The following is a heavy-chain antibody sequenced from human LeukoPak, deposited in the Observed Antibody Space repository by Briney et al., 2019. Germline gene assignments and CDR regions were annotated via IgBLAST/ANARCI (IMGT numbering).Heavy chain of an antibody. D-gene: IGHD3-10*01. V-gene: IGHV4-39*01. Sequence: SETLSLTCTVSGGSISSSSYYWGWIRQPPGKGLEGIGSIYYSGSTYYNPSLKSRVTISVDTSKNQFSLKLSSVTAADTAVYYCARANMVRGDPYFDYWGQGTLVTVSS. CDR3: ARANMVRGDPYFDY. CDR1: GGSISSSSYY. J-gene: IGHJ4*02. CDR2: IYYSGST.